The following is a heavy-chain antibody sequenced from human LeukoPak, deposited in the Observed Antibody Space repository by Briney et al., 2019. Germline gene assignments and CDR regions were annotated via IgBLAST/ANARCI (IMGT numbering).Heavy chain of an antibody. CDR1: GFTFRDYG. Sequence: GGSLRLSCVASGFTFRDYGMHWVRQAPGKGLEWAAVILNDGSKKYHADSVTGRFIISRDDSKNTLDQQMDSLRVEDTAVYYCARSIRGDSSGRYDTLDVWGQGTVATVSS. CDR2: ILNDGSKK. V-gene: IGHV3-33*01. D-gene: IGHD3-22*01. J-gene: IGHJ3*01. CDR3: ARSIRGDSSGRYDTLDV.